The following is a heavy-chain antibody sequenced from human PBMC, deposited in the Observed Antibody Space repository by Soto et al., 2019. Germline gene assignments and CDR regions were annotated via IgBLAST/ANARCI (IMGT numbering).Heavy chain of an antibody. CDR1: GFTFSSYA. J-gene: IGHJ6*02. V-gene: IGHV3-30-3*01. CDR3: ARGRSSSWLYYYYYGMDV. D-gene: IGHD6-13*01. Sequence: PGGSLRLSCAASGFTFSSYAMSWVRQAPGKGLEWVAVISYDGSNKYYADSVKGRFTISRDNSKNTLYLQMNSLRAEDTAVYYCARGRSSSWLYYYYYGMDVWGQGTTVTVSS. CDR2: ISYDGSNK.